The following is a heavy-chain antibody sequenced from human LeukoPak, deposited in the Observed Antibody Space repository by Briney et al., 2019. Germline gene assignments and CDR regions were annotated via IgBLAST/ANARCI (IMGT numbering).Heavy chain of an antibody. CDR2: IYYSGST. J-gene: IGHJ4*02. CDR3: AMAYSSSWYYFDY. Sequence: SETLYLTCNVSGGSIRGYFWTWIRQPPGKGLEWIGYIYYSGSTNYNPSLKSRVTIAVDTSKNQFSLRLSSVTAADTAVYYCAMAYSSSWYYFDYWGQGTLVTVSS. V-gene: IGHV4-59*01. D-gene: IGHD6-13*01. CDR1: GGSIRGYF.